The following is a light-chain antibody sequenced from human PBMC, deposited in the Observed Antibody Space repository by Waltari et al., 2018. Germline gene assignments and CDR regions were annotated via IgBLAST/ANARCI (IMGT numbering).Light chain of an antibody. CDR1: TLGDKY. V-gene: IGLV3-1*01. Sequence: SYDLTQPPSLSVSPGQTASITCSGDTLGDKYACWYQQKPGKSPVLVIYQNNKRPSGIPERLSGSNSGNTATLTISGTQAMDEADYYCQAWDSNTDVFGTGTKVTVL. CDR2: QNN. CDR3: QAWDSNTDV. J-gene: IGLJ1*01.